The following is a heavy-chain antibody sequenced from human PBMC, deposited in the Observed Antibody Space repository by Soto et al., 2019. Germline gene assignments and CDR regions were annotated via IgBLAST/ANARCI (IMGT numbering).Heavy chain of an antibody. CDR3: ARDHGTVLMVYASGMDV. J-gene: IGHJ6*02. V-gene: IGHV1-2*04. D-gene: IGHD2-8*01. CDR1: GYTFTGYY. Sequence: ASVKVSCKASGYTFTGYYMHWVRQAPGQVLEWMGWINPNSGGTNYAQKFQGWVTMTRDTSISTAYMELSRLRSDDTAVYYCARDHGTVLMVYASGMDVWGQGTTVTVSS. CDR2: INPNSGGT.